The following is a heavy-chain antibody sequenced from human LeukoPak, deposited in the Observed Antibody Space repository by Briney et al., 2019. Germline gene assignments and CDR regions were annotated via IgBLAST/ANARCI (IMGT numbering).Heavy chain of an antibody. V-gene: IGHV3-66*01. D-gene: IGHD5-18*01. CDR1: GFTVSSNY. Sequence: PGGSLRLSCAASGFTVSSNYMSWVRQTPGKGLAWVSVLYSGGNTYYADSVMGRCTISRHNSKNMQFLQMNNLRAENTAVYYCARVGRGDTYGYVDYWGQGTLVTVSS. J-gene: IGHJ4*02. CDR2: LYSGGNT. CDR3: ARVGRGDTYGYVDY.